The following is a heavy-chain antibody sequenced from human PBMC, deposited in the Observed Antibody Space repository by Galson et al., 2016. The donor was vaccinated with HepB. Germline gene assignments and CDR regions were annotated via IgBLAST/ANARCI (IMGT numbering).Heavy chain of an antibody. CDR1: GFTFSSYV. D-gene: IGHD6-13*01. V-gene: IGHV3-23*01. CDR2: ISGSGASA. Sequence: SLRLSCAASGFTFSSYVMTWVRQAPGKGLEWVSSISGSGASAYYADSVKGRFTITRDNRKNTHFLQMDSLRAEDTAVYYCGRGGGPAADVWGPGTLVTVSS. J-gene: IGHJ4*02. CDR3: GRGGGPAADV.